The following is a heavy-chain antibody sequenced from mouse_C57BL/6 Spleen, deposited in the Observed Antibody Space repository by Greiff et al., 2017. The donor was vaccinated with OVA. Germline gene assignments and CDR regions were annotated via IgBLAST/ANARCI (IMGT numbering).Heavy chain of an antibody. CDR2: IYPGDGDT. V-gene: IGHV1-82*01. CDR3: ARGYGSWFAY. D-gene: IGHD1-2*01. CDR1: GYAFSSSW. J-gene: IGHJ3*01. Sequence: QVQLQQSGPELVKPGASVKISCKASGYAFSSSWMNWVNQRPGKGLEWIGRIYPGDGDTNYNGKFKGKATLTADKSSSTAYMQLSSLTSEDSAVYFCARGYGSWFAYWGQGTLVTVSA.